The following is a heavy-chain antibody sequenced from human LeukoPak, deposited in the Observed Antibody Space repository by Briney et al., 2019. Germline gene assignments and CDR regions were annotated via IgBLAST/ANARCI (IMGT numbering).Heavy chain of an antibody. D-gene: IGHD3-3*01. CDR3: ARSSDFWSGFPSYGMDV. CDR1: GGSFSGYY. Sequence: SETLSLTCAVYGGSFSGYYWSWIRQPPGKGLEWIGEINHSGSTNYNPSLKSRVTISVDTSKNQFSLKLSSVTAADTAVYYCARSSDFWSGFPSYGMDVWGQGTTVTVSS. J-gene: IGHJ6*02. V-gene: IGHV4-34*01. CDR2: INHSGST.